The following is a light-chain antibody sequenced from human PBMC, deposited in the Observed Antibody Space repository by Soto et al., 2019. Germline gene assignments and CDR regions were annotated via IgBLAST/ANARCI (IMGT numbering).Light chain of an antibody. CDR2: AAS. V-gene: IGKV1-39*01. Sequence: DIQMSQSPFSMSASVSYRVTSTCRASQSISSYLNWYQQKPGKAPKLLIYAASSLQSGVPSRFSGSGSGTDFTLTISSLQPEDFATYYCQQSYSTPRFGQGTKVDIK. CDR3: QQSYSTPR. CDR1: QSISSY. J-gene: IGKJ1*01.